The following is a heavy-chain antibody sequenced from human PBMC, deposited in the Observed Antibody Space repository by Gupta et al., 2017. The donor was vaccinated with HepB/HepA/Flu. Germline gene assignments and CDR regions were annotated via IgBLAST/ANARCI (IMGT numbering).Heavy chain of an antibody. J-gene: IGHJ4*02. Sequence: QVQLVQSGAEVKKPGSSVKVSCKASGGTFSSYAISWVRQAPGQGLEWMGRIIPILGIANYAQKFQGRVTITADKSTSTAYMELSSLRSEDTAVYYCARDRLRFLEWLRWANRTTQRYGFDYWGQGTLVTVSS. V-gene: IGHV1-69*04. CDR2: IIPILGIA. CDR3: ARDRLRFLEWLRWANRTTQRYGFDY. CDR1: GGTFSSYA. D-gene: IGHD3-3*01.